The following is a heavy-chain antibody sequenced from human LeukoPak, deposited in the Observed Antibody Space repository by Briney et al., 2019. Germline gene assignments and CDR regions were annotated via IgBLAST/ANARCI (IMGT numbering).Heavy chain of an antibody. CDR1: GLSFSGSA. CDR3: MTTVVIPFDY. CDR2: IRSKANSYAT. D-gene: IGHD4-23*01. J-gene: IGHJ4*02. V-gene: IGHV3-73*01. Sequence: GGSLRLSCAASGLSFSGSAMHWVRQASGKGLEWVGRIRSKANSYATAYAASVKGRFTISRDDSKNTAYLQMNSLKTEDTAVYYCMTTVVIPFDYWGQGTLVTVSS.